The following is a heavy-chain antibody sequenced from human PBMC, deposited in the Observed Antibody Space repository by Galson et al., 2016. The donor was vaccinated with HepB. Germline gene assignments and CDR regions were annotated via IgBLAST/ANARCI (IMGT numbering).Heavy chain of an antibody. D-gene: IGHD2-21*02. CDR2: LAASNGNT. Sequence: SVKVSCKASGYTYKTYGITWVRQAPGQGLEWMGWLAASNGNTIYGQNFQGRVTMTTDTSTSTAYMELRSLRSDDTAVYYCARTPYYGGDCSDFWGQGTLVTVSS. CDR1: GYTYKTYG. J-gene: IGHJ4*02. CDR3: ARTPYYGGDCSDF. V-gene: IGHV1-18*01.